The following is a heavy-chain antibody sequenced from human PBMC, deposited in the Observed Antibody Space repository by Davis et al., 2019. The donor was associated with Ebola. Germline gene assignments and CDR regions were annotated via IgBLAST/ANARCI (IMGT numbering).Heavy chain of an antibody. V-gene: IGHV3-30-3*01. CDR3: AHSYGWY. CDR2: ISYDGSNK. Sequence: GGSLRLSCAASGFTFSSYAMHWVRQAPGKGLEWVAVISYDGSNKYYADSVKGRFTISRDNSKNTLYLQMNSLRAEDTAVYYCAHSYGWYWGQGTLVTVSS. J-gene: IGHJ4*02. CDR1: GFTFSSYA. D-gene: IGHD5-18*01.